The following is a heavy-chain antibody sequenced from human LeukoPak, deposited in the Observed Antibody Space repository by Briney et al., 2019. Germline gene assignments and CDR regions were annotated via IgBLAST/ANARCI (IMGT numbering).Heavy chain of an antibody. Sequence: GGSLRLSCAASGFTFNGHSMHWVRQAPGKGVEWVAHISYDGSNTFFADSVKGRFTISRDNAKNSLYLQMNSLRAEDTAVYYCAREGPVAGTHYYYYYMDVWGKGTTVTVSS. D-gene: IGHD6-19*01. J-gene: IGHJ6*03. CDR3: AREGPVAGTHYYYYYMDV. CDR2: ISYDGSNT. CDR1: GFTFNGHS. V-gene: IGHV3-30*04.